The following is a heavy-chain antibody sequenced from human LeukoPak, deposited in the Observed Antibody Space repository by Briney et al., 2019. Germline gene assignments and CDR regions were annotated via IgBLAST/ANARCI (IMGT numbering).Heavy chain of an antibody. V-gene: IGHV4-39*07. CDR3: ARGRDSSLDFDY. D-gene: IGHD6-6*01. J-gene: IGHJ4*02. CDR2: LYYSGST. CDR1: GGSISSYY. Sequence: PSETLSLTCTVSGGSISSYYWSWIRQPPGKGLEWIGSLYYSGSTYYNPSLKSRLTISVDTSKNQFSLKLSSVTAADTAVYYCARGRDSSLDFDYWGQGTLVTVSS.